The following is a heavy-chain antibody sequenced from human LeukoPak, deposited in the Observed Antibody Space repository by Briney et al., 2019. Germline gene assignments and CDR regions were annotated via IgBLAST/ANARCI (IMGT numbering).Heavy chain of an antibody. CDR3: ARDRFTSSGWYGDYMDV. CDR1: GFTFSSYS. V-gene: IGHV3-21*01. CDR2: ISSSSSYI. J-gene: IGHJ6*03. D-gene: IGHD6-19*01. Sequence: PGGSLRLSCAASGFTFSSYSMNWVRKAPGPGLGWVSSISSSSSYIYYADSVKGRFSISRDNAKNSLYLQMNSLRAEDTAVYYCARDRFTSSGWYGDYMDVWGKGTTVTVSS.